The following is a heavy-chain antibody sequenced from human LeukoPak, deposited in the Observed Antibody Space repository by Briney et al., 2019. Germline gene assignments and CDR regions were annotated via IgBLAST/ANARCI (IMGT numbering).Heavy chain of an antibody. V-gene: IGHV3-48*01. D-gene: IGHD3-22*01. CDR3: VRDVGRDYNDSTCEDY. CDR1: GFTLSDYS. CDR2: ISSSSRTI. Sequence: GGSLRLSLAVSGFTLSDYSMHGVGQAPGKGLEGVSYISSSSRTIKYPDFVRGRFTVPRDKAKKSLHLQMNNLTTEDTAVYFCVRDVGRDYNDSTCEDYWGQGTLVTVSS. J-gene: IGHJ4*02.